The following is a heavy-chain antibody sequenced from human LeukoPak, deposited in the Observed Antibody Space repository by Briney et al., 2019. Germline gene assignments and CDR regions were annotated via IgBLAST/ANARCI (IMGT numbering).Heavy chain of an antibody. CDR3: AKEKIYCSGSSCYHDAFDI. V-gene: IGHV3-9*03. CDR1: GFTFDDYA. D-gene: IGHD2-15*01. CDR2: ISWNSISI. J-gene: IGHJ3*02. Sequence: GGSLRLSCAASGFTFDDYAMHWVRQAPGKGLEWVSGISWNSISIDYADSVKGRFTISRDNAKNSLYLQMNSLRAEDMALYYCAKEKIYCSGSSCYHDAFDIWGQGTMVTISS.